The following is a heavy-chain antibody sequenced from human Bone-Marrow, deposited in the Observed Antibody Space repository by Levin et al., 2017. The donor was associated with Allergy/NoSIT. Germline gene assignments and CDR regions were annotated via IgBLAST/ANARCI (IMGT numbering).Heavy chain of an antibody. CDR1: GFTFSNTW. D-gene: IGHD1-14*01. CDR2: IKSKNHGGTT. Sequence: PSETLSLTCAASGFTFSNTWMSWVRQAPGKGLEWVGRIKSKNHGGTTDYAAPVKGRFTISRDDSKNTLYLQMNSLKTEDTAVYYCTREPHFDYWGQGTLVTVSS. CDR3: TREPHFDY. J-gene: IGHJ4*02. V-gene: IGHV3-15*01.